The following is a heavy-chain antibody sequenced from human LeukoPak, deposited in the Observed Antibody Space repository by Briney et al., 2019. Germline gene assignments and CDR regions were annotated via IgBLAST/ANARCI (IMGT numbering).Heavy chain of an antibody. D-gene: IGHD6-19*01. CDR2: IFYSGST. CDR1: GGSISSYY. Sequence: SETLSLTCTVSGGSISSYYWSWIRQPPGKGLEWIGYIFYSGSTNYNPSLTSRVTISADTSKNQFSLKLSSVTAADTAVYYCARAPGYSSDRYEAGLYYFDSWGQGTLVTVSS. V-gene: IGHV4-59*01. CDR3: ARAPGYSSDRYEAGLYYFDS. J-gene: IGHJ4*02.